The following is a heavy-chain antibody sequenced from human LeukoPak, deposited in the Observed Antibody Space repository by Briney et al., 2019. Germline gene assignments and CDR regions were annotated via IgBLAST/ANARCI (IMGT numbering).Heavy chain of an antibody. CDR3: ARDRYSSV. V-gene: IGHV3-23*01. Sequence: GGSLRLSCVGSGFTFSTDDMTWVRQAPGKGPEWVSVVSGRGDSPYYADSVKGRFTTSRDNAKNSLFLQMNSLRAEDTAIYYCARDRYSSVWGQGTMVTVSS. CDR2: VSGRGDSP. CDR1: GFTFSTDD. J-gene: IGHJ3*01. D-gene: IGHD3-16*02.